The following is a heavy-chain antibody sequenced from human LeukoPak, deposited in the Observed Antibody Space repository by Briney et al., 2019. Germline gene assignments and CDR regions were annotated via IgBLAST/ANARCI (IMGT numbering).Heavy chain of an antibody. CDR2: ISNTGRST. J-gene: IGHJ4*02. CDR1: GFTFRNYA. V-gene: IGHV3-23*01. Sequence: GGSLRLSCAASGFTFRNYAMNWVRRAPGKGREWVSAISNTGRSTYYADSVKGRFTISRDNSKNTVFLQINSLRAEDTAVYYCAKGIEYNNSWTFDYWGQGTLVTVSS. D-gene: IGHD2/OR15-2a*01. CDR3: AKGIEYNNSWTFDY.